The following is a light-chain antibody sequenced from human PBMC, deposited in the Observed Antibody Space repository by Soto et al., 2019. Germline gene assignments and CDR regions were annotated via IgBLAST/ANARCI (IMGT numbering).Light chain of an antibody. CDR3: QSYDSSLSGWV. CDR1: SSNIGAGYD. J-gene: IGLJ3*02. Sequence: QSVLTQPPSVSGAPGQRVTISCTESSSNIGAGYDVHWYQQLPGTAPKLLNRPSGVPDRFSGSKSGTSASLAITGLQAEDEADYYCQSYDSSLSGWVFGGGTKLTVL. V-gene: IGLV1-40*01.